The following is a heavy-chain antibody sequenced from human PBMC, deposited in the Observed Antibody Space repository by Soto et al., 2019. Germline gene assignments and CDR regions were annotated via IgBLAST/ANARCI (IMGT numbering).Heavy chain of an antibody. J-gene: IGHJ6*02. D-gene: IGHD1-26*01. V-gene: IGHV1-8*01. CDR1: GYTFTSYD. CDR3: ARPSGSYPYYYYYGMDV. Sequence: GASVKVSCKASGYTFTSYDINWVRQATGQGLEWMGWMNPNSGNTGYAQKFQGRVTMTRNTSISTAYMELSSLRSDDTAVYYCARPSGSYPYYYYYGMDVWGQGTTVTVSS. CDR2: MNPNSGNT.